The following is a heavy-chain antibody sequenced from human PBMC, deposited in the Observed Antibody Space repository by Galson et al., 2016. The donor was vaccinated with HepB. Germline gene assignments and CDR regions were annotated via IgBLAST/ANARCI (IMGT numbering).Heavy chain of an antibody. V-gene: IGHV3-30*03. J-gene: IGHJ4*02. CDR1: GFAFGSYA. CDR3: ATRYSYGSDCFFD. Sequence: SLRLSCAGSGFAFGSYAMHWVRQAPGKGLEWVAHISYDGSTQFHADSLKGRFTISRDNSKNTLYLQMNSLRSDDTAIYFCATRYSYGSDCFFDWGQGTLVTVSS. CDR2: ISYDGSTQ. D-gene: IGHD5-18*01.